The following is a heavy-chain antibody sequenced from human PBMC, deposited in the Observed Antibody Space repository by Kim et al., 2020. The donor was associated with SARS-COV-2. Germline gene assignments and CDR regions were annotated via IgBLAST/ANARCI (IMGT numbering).Heavy chain of an antibody. CDR2: ISSSSSYI. Sequence: GGSLRLSCAASGFTFSSYSMNWVRQAPGKGLEWVSSISSSSSYIYYADSVKGRFTISRDNAKNSLYLQMNSLRAEDTAVYYCGRDQEITFGGGVSLFDYWGQGTLVTVSS. D-gene: IGHD3-16*01. CDR1: GFTFSSYS. V-gene: IGHV3-21*01. CDR3: GRDQEITFGGGVSLFDY. J-gene: IGHJ4*02.